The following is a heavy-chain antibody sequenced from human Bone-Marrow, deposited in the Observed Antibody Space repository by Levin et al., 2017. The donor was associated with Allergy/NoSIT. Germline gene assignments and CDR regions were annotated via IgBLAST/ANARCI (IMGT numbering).Heavy chain of an antibody. Sequence: SETLSLTCTVSGGSISSYYWSWIRQPPGKGLEWIGYIYYSGSTNYNPSLKSRVTISVDTSKNQFSLKLSSVTAADTAMYYCARPGHYDYYMDVWGKGTTVTVSS. V-gene: IGHV4-59*01. D-gene: IGHD1-1*01. CDR2: IYYSGST. J-gene: IGHJ6*03. CDR3: ARPGHYDYYMDV. CDR1: GGSISSYY.